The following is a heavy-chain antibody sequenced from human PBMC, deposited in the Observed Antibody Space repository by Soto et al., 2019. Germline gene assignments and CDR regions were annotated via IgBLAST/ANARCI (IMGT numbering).Heavy chain of an antibody. Sequence: PSETLSLTCTVSGGSISSGGYFWSWIRQPPGKGLGWIGNIFYSGTTYYNPSLKSRVTISVDTSKNQFSLKLSSVTAADTAVYFCARGVLYWGQGTLVTVSS. CDR2: IFYSGTT. CDR3: ARGVLY. V-gene: IGHV4-31*03. J-gene: IGHJ4*02. CDR1: GGSISSGGYF. D-gene: IGHD1-1*01.